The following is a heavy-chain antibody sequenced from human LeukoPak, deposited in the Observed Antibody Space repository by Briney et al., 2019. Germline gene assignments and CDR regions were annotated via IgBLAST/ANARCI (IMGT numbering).Heavy chain of an antibody. CDR2: IYYSGST. CDR3: ARGRRVRGVITTCDWFDP. J-gene: IGHJ5*02. CDR1: GGSISSSSYY. Sequence: SETLSLTCTVSGGSISSSSYYWGWIRQPPGKGLEWIGGIYYSGSTYYNPSLKSRVTISVDTSKNQFSLKLSSVTAADTAVYYCARGRRVRGVITTCDWFDPWGQGTLVTVSS. D-gene: IGHD3-10*01. V-gene: IGHV4-39*07.